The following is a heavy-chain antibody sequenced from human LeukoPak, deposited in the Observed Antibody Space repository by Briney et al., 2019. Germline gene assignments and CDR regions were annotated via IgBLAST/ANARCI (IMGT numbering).Heavy chain of an antibody. Sequence: PSETLSLTCTVSGGSISSSYYWGWIRQPPGKGLERIGSIYYSGSTYYNPSLKSRVTISVDTSKNQFSLKLSSVTAADTAVYYCARLYCSSTSCPNWFDPWGQGTLVTVSS. J-gene: IGHJ5*02. D-gene: IGHD2-2*01. V-gene: IGHV4-39*01. CDR2: IYYSGST. CDR1: GGSISSSYY. CDR3: ARLYCSSTSCPNWFDP.